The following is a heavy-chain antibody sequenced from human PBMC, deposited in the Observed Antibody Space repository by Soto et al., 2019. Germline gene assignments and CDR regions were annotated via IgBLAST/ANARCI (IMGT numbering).Heavy chain of an antibody. J-gene: IGHJ1*01. CDR3: ARDLDGLHDDTSGPFPRPG. CDR1: GGSISSDDYY. V-gene: IGHV4-30-4*01. D-gene: IGHD3-22*01. CDR2: IHSSGSI. Sequence: SETLSLTCTVSGGSISSDDYYWSWIRQAPGRGLEWIGYIHSSGSIYYNPALKSRATISIDTAGNQFSLKVSSVTVADTAVYYCARDLDGLHDDTSGPFPRPGWGQGTLVTVSS.